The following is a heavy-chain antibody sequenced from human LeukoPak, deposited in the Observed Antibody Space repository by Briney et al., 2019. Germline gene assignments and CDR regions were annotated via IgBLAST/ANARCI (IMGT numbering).Heavy chain of an antibody. CDR3: ARAGYCSSTSCYTSNWFDP. J-gene: IGHJ5*02. Sequence: SQTLSLTCTVSGGSISGGGYYWSWIRQHPGKGLEWIGYIYYSGSTYYNPSLKSRVTISVDTSKNQFSLKLSSVTAADTAVYYCARAGYCSSTSCYTSNWFDPWGQGTLVTVSS. CDR1: GGSISGGGYY. V-gene: IGHV4-31*03. D-gene: IGHD2-2*02. CDR2: IYYSGST.